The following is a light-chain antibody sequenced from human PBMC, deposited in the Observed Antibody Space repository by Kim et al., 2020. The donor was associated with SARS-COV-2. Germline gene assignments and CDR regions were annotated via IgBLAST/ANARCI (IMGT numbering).Light chain of an antibody. CDR1: SGHSDCA. CDR3: QTWGTGILV. Sequence: ASSKLTCTLSSGHSDCANAWHQQPPEKGPRYLMTLNSDGSHSKGDGIPVRFSGSSSGAERYLTISSLQSEDEADYYCQTWGTGILVFGGGTQLTVL. J-gene: IGLJ3*02. CDR2: LNSDGSH. V-gene: IGLV4-69*01.